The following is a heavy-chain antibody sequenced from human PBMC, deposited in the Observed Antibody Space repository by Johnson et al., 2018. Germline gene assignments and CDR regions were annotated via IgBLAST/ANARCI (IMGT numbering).Heavy chain of an antibody. J-gene: IGHJ6*02. CDR2: IWFDGSNK. CDR1: GFTFSSHG. CDR3: ARWVTPKIMDG. Sequence: QVQLVESGGGVVQPGRSLTLSCAASGFTFSSHGMHWVRQAPGKGLEWVAVIWFDGSNKYYADSVKGRFTISRDNSNNTRYMQMNSLRAEDTAVYYGARWVTPKIMDGWGQGTTVTVSS. D-gene: IGHD2-21*02. V-gene: IGHV3-33*01.